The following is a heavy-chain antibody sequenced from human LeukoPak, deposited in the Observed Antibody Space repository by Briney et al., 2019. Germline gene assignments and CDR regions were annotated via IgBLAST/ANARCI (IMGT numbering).Heavy chain of an antibody. J-gene: IGHJ4*02. CDR1: GFTFSSYA. D-gene: IGHD5-12*01. V-gene: IGHV3-30*14. CDR2: ISYDGSNK. CDR3: ARGPSGYHNT. Sequence: GGSLRLSCAASGFTFSSYAMHWVRQAPGKGLEWVAVISYDGSNKYYADSVKGRFTISRDNSKSTLYLQMNSLRAEDTAVYYCARGPSGYHNTGGQGTLVTVSS.